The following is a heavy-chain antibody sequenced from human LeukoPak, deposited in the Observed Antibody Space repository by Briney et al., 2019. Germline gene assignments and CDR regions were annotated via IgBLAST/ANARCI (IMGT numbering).Heavy chain of an antibody. CDR1: GFTFNRYN. V-gene: IGHV3-23*01. CDR3: ARHPRDTALFTIDY. Sequence: GGSLRLSCAASGFTFNRYNMNWVRRAPGKGLEWVSGTSGSGGSRYYPDSVKGRFPIHRDNSKNTLPLEMNSLRAGDTAVYYCARHPRDTALFTIDYGGQGTLVTVSS. CDR2: TSGSGGSR. D-gene: IGHD5-18*01. J-gene: IGHJ4*02.